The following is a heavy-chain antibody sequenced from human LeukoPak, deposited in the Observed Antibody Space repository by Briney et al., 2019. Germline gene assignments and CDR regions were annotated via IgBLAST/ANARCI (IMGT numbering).Heavy chain of an antibody. CDR1: GFTFGSYA. D-gene: IGHD2-15*01. J-gene: IGHJ4*02. CDR3: AKYCSGGNCYSGLY. CDR2: FSSSGGST. V-gene: IGHV3-23*01. Sequence: AGGSLRLSCAASGFTFGSYAMTWVRQAPGKGLEWVSTFSSSGGSTYYADSVKGRFTISRDSSKNTLFLQMNSLRAEDTAVYYCAKYCSGGNCYSGLYWGQGTLVTVSS.